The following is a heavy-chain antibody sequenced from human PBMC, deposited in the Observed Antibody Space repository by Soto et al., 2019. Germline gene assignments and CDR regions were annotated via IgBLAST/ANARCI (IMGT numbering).Heavy chain of an antibody. CDR1: GFTFTSSA. CDR3: AADPDITGADRFDY. D-gene: IGHD1-20*01. Sequence: SVKVSCKASGFTFTSSAMQWVRQARGQRLEWIGWIVVGSGNTNYAQKFQERVTITRDMSTSTAYMELSSLRSEDTAVYYCAADPDITGADRFDYWGQGTLVTVSS. V-gene: IGHV1-58*02. CDR2: IVVGSGNT. J-gene: IGHJ4*02.